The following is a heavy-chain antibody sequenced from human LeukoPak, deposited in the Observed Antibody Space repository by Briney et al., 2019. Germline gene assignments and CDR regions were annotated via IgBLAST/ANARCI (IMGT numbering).Heavy chain of an antibody. CDR2: IYYSGST. J-gene: IGHJ4*02. CDR1: GGSISSSSYY. CDR3: ARAPSGGYYFYFDY. V-gene: IGHV4-39*01. D-gene: IGHD1-26*01. Sequence: PSETLSLTCTVSGGSISSSSYYWGWIRQPPGKGLEWIGSIYYSGSTYYNPSLKSRVTISVDTSKNQFSLKLSSVTAADTAVYYCARAPSGGYYFYFDYRGQGTLVTVSS.